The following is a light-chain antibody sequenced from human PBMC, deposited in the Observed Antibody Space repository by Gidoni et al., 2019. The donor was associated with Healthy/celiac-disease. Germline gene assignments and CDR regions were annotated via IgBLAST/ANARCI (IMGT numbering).Light chain of an antibody. CDR1: QSVSSN. J-gene: IGKJ5*01. CDR2: GAS. V-gene: IGKV3-15*01. Sequence: EIVMTQSPATLSVSPGERATLSCRASQSVSSNLAWYQQKPGQAPRLLIYGASTRATGIPARFSGSGYGTEVTLTISSLQSEDFAVYYGQQYNNWPTITFGQGTRLEIK. CDR3: QQYNNWPTIT.